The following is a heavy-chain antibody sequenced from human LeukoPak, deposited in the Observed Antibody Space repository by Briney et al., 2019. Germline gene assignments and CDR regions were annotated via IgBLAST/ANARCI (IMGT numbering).Heavy chain of an antibody. J-gene: IGHJ5*02. CDR2: MKQDGGEK. Sequence: PGGSLRLSCAASGFTFSSYWMSWVRQAPGKGLEWVANMKQDGGEKYYVDSVKGRFTISRDNAKNSLYLQMDSLRAEDTAVYYCAVAENVNSYDRLRLHHLDQGTLVTVSS. CDR3: AVAENVNSYDRLRLHH. CDR1: GFTFSSYW. V-gene: IGHV3-7*01. D-gene: IGHD3-22*01.